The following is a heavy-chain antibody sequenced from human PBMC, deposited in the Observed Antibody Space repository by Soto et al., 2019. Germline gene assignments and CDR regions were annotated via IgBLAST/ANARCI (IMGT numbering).Heavy chain of an antibody. D-gene: IGHD1-7*01. V-gene: IGHV1-18*01. J-gene: IGHJ6*03. CDR1: GYTFTSYG. CDR3: ARDNWNYDYYYYYMDV. Sequence: GASVKVSCKASGYTFTSYGISWVRQAPGQGLEWMGWISAYNGNTNYAQKLQGRVTMTTDTSTSTAYMELRSLRSDDTAVYYCARDNWNYDYYYYYMDVWGKGTTVTVS. CDR2: ISAYNGNT.